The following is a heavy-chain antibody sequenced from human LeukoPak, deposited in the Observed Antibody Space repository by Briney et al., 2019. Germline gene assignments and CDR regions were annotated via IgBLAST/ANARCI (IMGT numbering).Heavy chain of an antibody. CDR2: INHSGST. V-gene: IGHV4-34*01. CDR3: ARVNVWFGAPYGMDV. J-gene: IGHJ6*02. D-gene: IGHD3-10*01. Sequence: SETLSLTCAVYGGSFSGYYWNLIRQPPGKGLEWIGEINHSGSTNYNPSLKSRVTISVDTSKNQFSLKLSSVTAADTAVYYCARVNVWFGAPYGMDVWGQGTTVPVSS. CDR1: GGSFSGYY.